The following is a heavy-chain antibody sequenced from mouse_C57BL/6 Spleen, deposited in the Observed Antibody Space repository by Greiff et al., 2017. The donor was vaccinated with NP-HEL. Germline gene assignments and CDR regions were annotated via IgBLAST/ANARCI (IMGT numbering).Heavy chain of an antibody. V-gene: IGHV1-82*01. CDR3: ARGDSNYDY. D-gene: IGHD2-5*01. CDR1: GYAFSSSW. J-gene: IGHJ2*01. CDR2: IYPGDGDT. Sequence: VQLQESGPELVKPGASVKISCKASGYAFSSSWMNWVKQRPGKGLEWIGRIYPGDGDTNYNGKFKGKATLTADKSSSTAYMQLSSLTSEDSAVYFCARGDSNYDYWGQGTTLTVSS.